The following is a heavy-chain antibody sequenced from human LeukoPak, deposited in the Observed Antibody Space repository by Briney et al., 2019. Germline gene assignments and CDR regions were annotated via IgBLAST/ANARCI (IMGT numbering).Heavy chain of an antibody. D-gene: IGHD2-2*01. V-gene: IGHV1-18*01. CDR3: ARALYHTFDY. CDR2: ISADNGNT. J-gene: IGHJ4*02. CDR1: GYTFSSYG. Sequence: ASVKVSCKASGYTFSSYGISWVRQAPGQGLEWMGWISADNGNTNYVQKFQGRVTMTTDTSTSTAYMELRSLRSDDTAVYYCARALYHTFDYWGQGTLVTVSS.